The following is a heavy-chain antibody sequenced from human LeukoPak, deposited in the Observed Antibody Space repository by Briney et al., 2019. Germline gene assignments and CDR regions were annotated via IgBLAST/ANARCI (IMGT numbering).Heavy chain of an antibody. V-gene: IGHV3-30*02. J-gene: IGHJ4*02. CDR3: ARDRVSGSGSIDY. D-gene: IGHD3-10*01. Sequence: GGSLRLSCAASGFTFDDYGMSWVRQAPGKGLEWVAFLRYDGSTKYYADSVKGRFTISRDNAKNSLYLQMNSLRVEDTAVYYCARDRVSGSGSIDYWGQGTLVTVSS. CDR2: LRYDGSTK. CDR1: GFTFDDYG.